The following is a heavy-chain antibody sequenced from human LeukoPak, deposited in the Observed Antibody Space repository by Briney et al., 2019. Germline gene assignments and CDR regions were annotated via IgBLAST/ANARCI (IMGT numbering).Heavy chain of an antibody. CDR1: GFTFSSYE. J-gene: IGHJ4*02. Sequence: GGSLGLSCAASGFTFSSYEMNWVRQAPGKGLEWVSYISSSGSTIYYADSVKGRFTISRDNAKNSLYLQMNSLRAEDTAVYYCARAWYYDFWSGYYTGGFFDYWGQGTLVTVSS. D-gene: IGHD3-3*01. V-gene: IGHV3-48*03. CDR2: ISSSGSTI. CDR3: ARAWYYDFWSGYYTGGFFDY.